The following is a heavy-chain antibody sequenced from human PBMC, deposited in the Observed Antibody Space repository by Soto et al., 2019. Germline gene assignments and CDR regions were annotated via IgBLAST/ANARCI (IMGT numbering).Heavy chain of an antibody. J-gene: IGHJ4*02. V-gene: IGHV3-30-3*01. CDR1: GFTFSSYA. Sequence: GGSLRLSCAASGFTFSSYAMHWVRQAPGKGLEWVSGISYDGSNKYYADSVKGRFTISRDNSKNTRYLQMNSLRAEDTAVYYCASVDTAMVGSYYWGQGTLVTVSS. D-gene: IGHD5-18*01. CDR2: ISYDGSNK. CDR3: ASVDTAMVGSYY.